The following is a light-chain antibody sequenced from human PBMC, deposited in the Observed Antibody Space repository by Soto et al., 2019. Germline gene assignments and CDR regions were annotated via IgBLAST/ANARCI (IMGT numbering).Light chain of an antibody. V-gene: IGKV1-27*01. CDR2: ASS. J-gene: IGKJ3*01. Sequence: DIQMTQSPSSLSASVGDRVTITCRASQDISNFLVWFRQKPGKVPNLLIYASSTLQSGVPSRFSGGGSGTDFPLTSSRLQPEDVANFFCQKYNSAPFTFGPGTTVDIK. CDR3: QKYNSAPFT. CDR1: QDISNF.